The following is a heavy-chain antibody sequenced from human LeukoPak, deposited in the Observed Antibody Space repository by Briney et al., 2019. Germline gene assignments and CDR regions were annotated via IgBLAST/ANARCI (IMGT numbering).Heavy chain of an antibody. CDR1: GGTFSSYA. J-gene: IGHJ4*02. CDR3: ARVDYYDRPDY. D-gene: IGHD3-22*01. Sequence: SVKVSCKASGGTFSSYAISWVRQAPGQGLEWRGRIIPIFGTANYAQKFQGRVTITTDESTSTAYMELSSLRSEDTAVYYCARVDYYDRPDYWGQGTLVTVSS. V-gene: IGHV1-69*05. CDR2: IIPIFGTA.